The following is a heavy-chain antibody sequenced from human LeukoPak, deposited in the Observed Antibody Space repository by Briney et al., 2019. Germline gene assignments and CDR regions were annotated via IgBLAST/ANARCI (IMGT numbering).Heavy chain of an antibody. J-gene: IGHJ4*02. CDR2: IKQDGSEK. CDR1: GFTFSSYW. D-gene: IGHD3-10*01. V-gene: IGHV3-7*01. Sequence: GGSLRLSCAASGFTFSSYWMSWVRQAPGKGLEWVANIKQDGSEKYYVDSVKGRFTISRDNAKNSLYLQMNSLRAEDTAVYYCAREHLLLWFGEPRYYFDYWGQGTLVTVSS. CDR3: AREHLLLWFGEPRYYFDY.